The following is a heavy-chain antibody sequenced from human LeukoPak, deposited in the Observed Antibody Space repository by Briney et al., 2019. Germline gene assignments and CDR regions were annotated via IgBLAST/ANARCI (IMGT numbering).Heavy chain of an antibody. V-gene: IGHV4-4*02. Sequence: SGTLSLTCAVSGGSITSSNWWSWVRQPPGKGLEWIGEIYYTGNTNYNPSLKSRVTISVDKSNNQFSLHLSSVTAADTAVYYCAKSNAWDWFDPWGQGTLVTVSS. CDR1: GGSITSSNW. CDR2: IYYTGNT. J-gene: IGHJ5*02. CDR3: AKSNAWDWFDP. D-gene: IGHD4-11*01.